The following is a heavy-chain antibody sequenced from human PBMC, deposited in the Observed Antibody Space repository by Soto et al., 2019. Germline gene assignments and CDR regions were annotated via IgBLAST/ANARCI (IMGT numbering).Heavy chain of an antibody. D-gene: IGHD3-16*01. CDR3: TKGATSPFDS. CDR2: INHSGNT. Sequence: SETLSLTCGVSGYSISSGYYWAWVRQPPGKGLEWIGSINHSGNTYYNPSLKSRVTISVDTSKNQVSLKLNSVTAADTAVYYCTKGATSPFDSWGQGTRVTVSS. V-gene: IGHV4-38-2*01. J-gene: IGHJ4*02. CDR1: GYSISSGYY.